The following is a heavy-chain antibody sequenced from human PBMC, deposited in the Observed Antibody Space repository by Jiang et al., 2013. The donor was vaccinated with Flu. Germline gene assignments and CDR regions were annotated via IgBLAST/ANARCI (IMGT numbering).Heavy chain of an antibody. Sequence: QSGSELKKPGASVKVSCKASGYTFTSYAMNWVRQAPGQGLEWMGWINTNTGNPTYAQGFTGRFVFSLDTSVSTAYLQICSLKAGDTAVYYCARWDCSGGSCYSMDYWGQGTLVTVSS. D-gene: IGHD2-15*01. CDR1: GYTFTSYA. J-gene: IGHJ4*02. CDR3: ARWDCSGGSCYSMDY. V-gene: IGHV7-4-1*01. CDR2: INTNTGNP.